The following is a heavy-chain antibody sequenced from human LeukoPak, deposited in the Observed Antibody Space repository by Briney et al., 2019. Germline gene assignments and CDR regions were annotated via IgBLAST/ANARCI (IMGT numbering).Heavy chain of an antibody. V-gene: IGHV1-69*13. Sequence: SVKVSCKASGGTFSSYTINWVRQAPGQGLEWMGGIIALFGTANYAEKFQGRVTISADESTSTAYMELSSLRSEDTAMYYCAGTPSGYDEGGSNYWGQGTLVTVSS. CDR2: IIALFGTA. CDR1: GGTFSSYT. CDR3: AGTPSGYDEGGSNY. J-gene: IGHJ4*02. D-gene: IGHD5-12*01.